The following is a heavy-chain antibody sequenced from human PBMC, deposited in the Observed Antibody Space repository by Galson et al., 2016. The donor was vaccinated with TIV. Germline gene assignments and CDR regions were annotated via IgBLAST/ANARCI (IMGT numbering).Heavy chain of an antibody. CDR2: INAGNGNT. CDR1: GYNFTNYA. V-gene: IGHV1-3*01. D-gene: IGHD3-3*01. CDR3: AKKTGDYNFWSGQETNWFDP. J-gene: IGHJ5*02. Sequence: SVKVSCKASGYNFTNYAMHWVRQAPGQRLEWMGWINAGNGNTKYSQKLQGRVTITRDTSASTAYMELSSLRSEDTAVYYCAKKTGDYNFWSGQETNWFDPWGQGTLVTVSS.